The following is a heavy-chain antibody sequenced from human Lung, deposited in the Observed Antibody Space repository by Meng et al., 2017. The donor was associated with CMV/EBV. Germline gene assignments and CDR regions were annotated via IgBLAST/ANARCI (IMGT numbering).Heavy chain of an antibody. CDR2: INTNTGNP. CDR1: GYTFTSYA. CDR3: ARLYCSGGSCYTIDY. D-gene: IGHD2-15*01. J-gene: IGHJ4*02. Sequence: QVRLVQLGFELKKLGASGKVSGKASGYTFTSYAMNWVRQAPGQGLEWMGWINTNTGNPTYAQGFTGRFVFSLDTSVSTAYLQISSLKAADTAVYYCARLYCSGGSCYTIDYWGQGTLVTVSS. V-gene: IGHV7-4-1*02.